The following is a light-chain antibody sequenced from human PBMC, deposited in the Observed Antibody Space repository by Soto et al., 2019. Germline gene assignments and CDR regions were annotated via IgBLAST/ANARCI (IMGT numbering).Light chain of an antibody. J-gene: IGKJ3*01. V-gene: IGKV3-11*01. CDR3: QQRSTWPFT. Sequence: EIVLTQSPATLSLSPGERDTLSCRASQSVSSYLAWYQQKPGQAPRLLIYDASNRATGIPARFSGSGSGTDFTLTISTLEPEDFAVYYCQQRSTWPFTFGPGTKVDI. CDR2: DAS. CDR1: QSVSSY.